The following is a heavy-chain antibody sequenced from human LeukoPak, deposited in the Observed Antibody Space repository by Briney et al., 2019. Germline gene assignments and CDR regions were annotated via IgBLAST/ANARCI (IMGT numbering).Heavy chain of an antibody. V-gene: IGHV3-33*01. CDR2: IWYDGSNK. CDR3: ARDQFEVVPAAADYYYYYGMDV. J-gene: IGHJ6*02. Sequence: GRSLRLSCAASGFTFSSYGMHWVRQAPGKGLEWVAVIWYDGSNKYYADSVKGRFTISRDNSKNTLYLQMNSLRAEDTAVYYCARDQFEVVPAAADYYYYYGMDVWGRGTTVTVSS. D-gene: IGHD2-2*01. CDR1: GFTFSSYG.